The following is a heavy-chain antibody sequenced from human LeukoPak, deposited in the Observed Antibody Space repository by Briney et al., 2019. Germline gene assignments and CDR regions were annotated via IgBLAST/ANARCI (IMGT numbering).Heavy chain of an antibody. CDR1: GGSFSGYY. D-gene: IGHD6-13*01. Sequence: PSETLSLTCAVYGGSFSGYYWSWIRQPPGKGLEWIGEINHSGSTNYNPSLKSRVTILVDTSKNQFSLKLSSVTAADTAVYYCARGPRKAGIAAVYFDYWGQGTLVTVSS. CDR3: ARGPRKAGIAAVYFDY. CDR2: INHSGST. V-gene: IGHV4-34*01. J-gene: IGHJ4*02.